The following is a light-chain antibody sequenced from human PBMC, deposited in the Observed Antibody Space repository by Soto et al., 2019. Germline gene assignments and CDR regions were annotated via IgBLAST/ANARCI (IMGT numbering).Light chain of an antibody. J-gene: IGLJ2*01. Sequence: QSVLTQPPSASGTPGQRVTISCSGSSSNIGSNYVYWYQQLPGTAPKLLIYSNNQQPSGVPDRFSGSKSGTSASLAISGLRSEDEADYYCAAWDDSLSGVVFGGGTKLTVL. CDR3: AAWDDSLSGVV. CDR1: SSNIGSNY. CDR2: SNN. V-gene: IGLV1-47*02.